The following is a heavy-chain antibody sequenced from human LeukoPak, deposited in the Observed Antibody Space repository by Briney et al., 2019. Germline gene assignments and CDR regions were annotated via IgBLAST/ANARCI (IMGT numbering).Heavy chain of an antibody. J-gene: IGHJ4*02. Sequence: SVKVSCKASGGTFRGYAISWVRKAPGQGLEWMGRIIPILGIANYAQKFQGRVTITADKSTSTAYMELSSLRSEDTAVYYCATVETYYDILTGYSYWGQGTLVTVSS. CDR1: GGTFRGYA. CDR3: ATVETYYDILTGYSY. V-gene: IGHV1-69*04. CDR2: IIPILGIA. D-gene: IGHD3-9*01.